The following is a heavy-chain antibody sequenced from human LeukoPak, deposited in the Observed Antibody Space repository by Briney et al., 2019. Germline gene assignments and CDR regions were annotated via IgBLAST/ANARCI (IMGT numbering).Heavy chain of an antibody. V-gene: IGHV3-7*01. CDR1: GFTFSSYW. D-gene: IGHD3-22*01. CDR3: ARDWGYYYDSSGLN. CDR2: IKQDGSEK. J-gene: IGHJ4*02. Sequence: PGGSLRLSCAASGFTFSSYWMSWVRQAPRKGLECVANIKQDGSEKYYVDSVKGRFTISRDNAKNSLYLQMNSLRAEDTAVYYCARDWGYYYDSSGLNWGQGTLVTVSS.